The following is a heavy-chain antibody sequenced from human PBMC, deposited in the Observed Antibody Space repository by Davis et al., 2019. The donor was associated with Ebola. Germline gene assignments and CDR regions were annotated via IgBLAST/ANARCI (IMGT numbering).Heavy chain of an antibody. D-gene: IGHD3/OR15-3a*01. CDR2: IGTAGDT. J-gene: IGHJ2*01. CDR3: ARAVWGGLYFDP. CDR1: GFTFRRYD. Sequence: GESLKISCASSGFTFRRYDMHSVRHVTGKGLELVSAIGTAGDTYYPGSVKGRSTTSRENAKNSLYLQMNSLRAGDTAVYYCARAVWGGLYFDPWGRGTLVTVSS. V-gene: IGHV3-13*01.